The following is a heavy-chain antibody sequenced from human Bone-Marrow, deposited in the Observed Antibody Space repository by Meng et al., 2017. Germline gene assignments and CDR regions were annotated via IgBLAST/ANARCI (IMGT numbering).Heavy chain of an antibody. Sequence: ASVKVSCKGSGYTFTAYWIHWMRQAPGQGLEWMGWMNPNSGNTGYAQKFQGRVTITRNTSISTAYMELSSLRSEDTAVYYCARGGTIFGVVIINLYYYYGMDVWGQGTTVTVSS. J-gene: IGHJ6*02. V-gene: IGHV1-8*03. CDR1: GYTFTAYW. CDR3: ARGGTIFGVVIINLYYYYGMDV. D-gene: IGHD3-3*01. CDR2: MNPNSGNT.